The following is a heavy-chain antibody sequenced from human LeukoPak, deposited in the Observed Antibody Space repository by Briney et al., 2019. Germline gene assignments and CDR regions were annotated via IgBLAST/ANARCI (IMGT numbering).Heavy chain of an antibody. CDR2: INHSGST. D-gene: IGHD3-22*01. V-gene: IGHV4-34*01. CDR1: GGSFSGYY. CDR3: ARGRKYCYDLDY. J-gene: IGHJ4*02. Sequence: SETLSLTCAVYGGSFSGYYWSWIRQPPGKGLEWIGEINHSGSTNYNPSLKSRVTISVDTSKNQFYLKLSSVTAADTAVYYCARGRKYCYDLDYWGQGTLVTVSS.